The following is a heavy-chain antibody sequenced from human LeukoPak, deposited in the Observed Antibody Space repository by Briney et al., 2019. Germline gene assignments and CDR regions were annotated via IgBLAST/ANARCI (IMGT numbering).Heavy chain of an antibody. CDR2: IRGSDGGT. J-gene: IGHJ4*02. D-gene: IGHD2-8*02. V-gene: IGHV3-23*01. CDR1: GSTFNNYA. Sequence: QSGGSLRLSCAASGSTFNNYAMSWVRQAPGKGLEWVSAIRGSDGGTYYADSVKGRFTISRDNSKNTLYLQMNSLRAEDAGVYYCPKAPLRRCTCVFSYYIDYWVQGTLVTVSS. CDR3: PKAPLRRCTCVFSYYIDY.